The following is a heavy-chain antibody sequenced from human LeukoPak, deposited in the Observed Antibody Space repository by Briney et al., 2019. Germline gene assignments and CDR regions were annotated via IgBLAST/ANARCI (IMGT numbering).Heavy chain of an antibody. CDR2: ISSSSSTI. D-gene: IGHD1-14*01. Sequence: GGSLRLSCAASGFTFSSYSMNWVRQAPGKGLEWVSYISSSSSTIYYADSVKGRFTISRDNAKNSLYLQMSNLRAEDTAVYYCASGIRRIPTSAETDYWGQGTLVTVSS. V-gene: IGHV3-48*01. CDR3: ASGIRRIPTSAETDY. J-gene: IGHJ4*02. CDR1: GFTFSSYS.